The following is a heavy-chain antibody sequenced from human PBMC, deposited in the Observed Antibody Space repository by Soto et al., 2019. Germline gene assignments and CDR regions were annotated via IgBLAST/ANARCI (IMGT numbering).Heavy chain of an antibody. CDR3: ARDRGSYGFGNYSYGMVV. J-gene: IGHJ6*02. V-gene: IGHV1-69*13. D-gene: IGHD5-18*01. CDR2: IIPIFGTA. Sequence: GPSEKVSCKASGATFSSYAISWVRQAPGQGLEWMGGIIPIFGTANYAQKFQGRVTITADESTSTAYMELSSLRSEDTAVYYCARDRGSYGFGNYSYGMVVPYQGLMVTVFS. CDR1: GATFSSYA.